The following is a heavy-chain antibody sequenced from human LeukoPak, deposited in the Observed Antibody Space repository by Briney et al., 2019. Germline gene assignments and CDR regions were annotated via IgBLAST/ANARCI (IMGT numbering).Heavy chain of an antibody. V-gene: IGHV3-7*01. D-gene: IGHD3-22*01. CDR3: ARDHYYYDSSGYYYYFDY. J-gene: IGHJ4*02. CDR2: IKEDGSEK. CDR1: GFTFSIYW. Sequence: GGSLRLSCAASGFTFSIYWTSWVRQAPGKGLEWVAYIKEDGSEKYYVDSVKGRFTISRDNAKNSLYLQMNSLRAEDTAVYYCARDHYYYDSSGYYYYFDYWGQGTLVTVSS.